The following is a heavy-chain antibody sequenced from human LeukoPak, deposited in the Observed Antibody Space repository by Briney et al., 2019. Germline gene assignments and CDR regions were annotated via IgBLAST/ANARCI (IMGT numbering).Heavy chain of an antibody. CDR1: GFTFSSYR. CDR3: ATEGPPSSGFDY. Sequence: GGYLRLSCAASGFTFSSYRMNWVRQAPGKGLEWVLYISRSSSYIYYVDSVKGRFTISRDNAKNTLYLQMNSLRAEDTAVYYCATEGPPSSGFDYWGQGTLVTVSS. J-gene: IGHJ4*02. V-gene: IGHV3-21*01. D-gene: IGHD6-25*01. CDR2: ISRSSSYI.